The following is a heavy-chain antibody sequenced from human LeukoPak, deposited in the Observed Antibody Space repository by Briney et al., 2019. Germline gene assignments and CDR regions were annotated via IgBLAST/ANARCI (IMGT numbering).Heavy chain of an antibody. D-gene: IGHD6-13*01. CDR3: EAWYSSSWEGDY. Sequence: GGSLRLSCAASGFTFSSYAMSWVRQAPGKGLEWVSIISDSGGSTYYADSVKGRFTISRDNSNNALYLQMNSLRAEDTAVYYCEAWYSSSWEGDYWGQGTLVTVSS. J-gene: IGHJ4*02. CDR1: GFTFSSYA. V-gene: IGHV3-23*01. CDR2: ISDSGGST.